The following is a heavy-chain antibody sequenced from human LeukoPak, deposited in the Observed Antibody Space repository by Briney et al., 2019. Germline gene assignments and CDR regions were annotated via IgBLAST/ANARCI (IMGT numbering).Heavy chain of an antibody. Sequence: PGGSLRLSCAASGFTVSSNYMSWVRQAPGKGLEWVSVIYSGGSTYYADSVKGRFTISRDNSKNTVFLQMNSLRAEDTALYYCAKNPPALSVVSDYWGQGIVVSVSS. CDR3: AKNPPALSVVSDY. V-gene: IGHV3-53*01. D-gene: IGHD2-15*01. J-gene: IGHJ4*02. CDR1: GFTVSSNY. CDR2: IYSGGST.